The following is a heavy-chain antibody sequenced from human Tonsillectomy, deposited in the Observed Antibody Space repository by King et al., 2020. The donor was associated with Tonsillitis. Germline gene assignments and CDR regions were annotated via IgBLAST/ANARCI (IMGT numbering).Heavy chain of an antibody. J-gene: IGHJ6*02. Sequence: VQLVESGGGVVQPGRSLRLSCAASGFTFSSYAMHWVRQAPGKGLEWVAVISYDGSNKYYADSVKGRFTISRDNSKNTLYLQMNSLRAEDTAVYYCAGGGYGGYSYGVYYYYYGMDVWGQGTTVTVSS. CDR2: ISYDGSNK. D-gene: IGHD5-18*01. CDR1: GFTFSSYA. CDR3: AGGGYGGYSYGVYYYYYGMDV. V-gene: IGHV3-30*04.